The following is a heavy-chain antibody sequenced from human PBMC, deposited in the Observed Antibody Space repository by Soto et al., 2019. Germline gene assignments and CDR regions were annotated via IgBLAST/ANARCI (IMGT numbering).Heavy chain of an antibody. Sequence: GGSVQGSRQASGYTFTSYAMNWVRHAPRQGLGWMGWINTNTGNPTYAQGFTGRFVFSLDTSVSTAYLQICSLKAEDTAVYYCARGGIYYDFPVFPYYCGMDVWGQGTTVTVSS. V-gene: IGHV7-4-1*01. J-gene: IGHJ6*02. CDR3: ARGGIYYDFPVFPYYCGMDV. CDR2: INTNTGNP. D-gene: IGHD3-3*01. CDR1: GYTFTSYA.